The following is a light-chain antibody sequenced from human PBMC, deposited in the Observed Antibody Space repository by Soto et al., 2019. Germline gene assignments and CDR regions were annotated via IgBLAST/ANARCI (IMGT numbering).Light chain of an antibody. CDR3: SSYTSSRAYV. V-gene: IGLV2-14*01. CDR2: EVS. Sequence: QSALTQPASVSGSPGQSITISCTGTSSDVGGYNYVSWYQQQSGKAPKLMIHEVSNRPSGGSNRFSGSKSGNTASLTISGLQAEYEADYYCSSYTSSRAYVFGIGTKLTVL. J-gene: IGLJ1*01. CDR1: SSDVGGYNY.